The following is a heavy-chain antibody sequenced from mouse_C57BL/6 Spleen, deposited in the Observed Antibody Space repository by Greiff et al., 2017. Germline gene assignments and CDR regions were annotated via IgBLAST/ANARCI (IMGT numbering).Heavy chain of an antibody. CDR3: ARSRFLDY. Sequence: QVQLKQPGAELVMPGASVKLSCKASGYTFTSYWMHWVKHRPGQGLEWIGEIDPSDSYTNYNQKFKGKSTLTVDKSSSTAYMQLSSLTSEDSAVYYCARSRFLDYWGQGTTLTVSS. J-gene: IGHJ2*01. CDR2: IDPSDSYT. V-gene: IGHV1-69*01. CDR1: GYTFTSYW.